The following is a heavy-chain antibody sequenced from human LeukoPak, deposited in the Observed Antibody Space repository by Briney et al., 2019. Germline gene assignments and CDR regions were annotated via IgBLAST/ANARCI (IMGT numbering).Heavy chain of an antibody. J-gene: IGHJ4*02. V-gene: IGHV3-53*01. CDR2: IYSGGST. CDR1: GFTVSSNY. CDR3: ARQTYYYDSSGYPLYYFDY. D-gene: IGHD3-22*01. Sequence: PGGSLRLSCAASGFTVSSNYMSWVRQAPGKGPEWVSVIYSGGSTYYADSVKGRFTISRDNSKNTLYLQMNSLRAEDTAVYYCARQTYYYDSSGYPLYYFDYWGQGTLVTVSS.